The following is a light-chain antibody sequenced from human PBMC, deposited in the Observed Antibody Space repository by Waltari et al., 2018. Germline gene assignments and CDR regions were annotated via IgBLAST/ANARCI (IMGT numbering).Light chain of an antibody. CDR2: STD. Sequence: QSLLTQAPSASGTPGQRVTVSCSGSMSNVGGGGVDWYQQVPGEAPKLRIYSTDARPSGVPDRFSGSKSGTSASLAIRGLRSEDEGDYYCASWDSGLKAYVFGTGTKVTAL. V-gene: IGLV1-44*01. J-gene: IGLJ1*01. CDR1: MSNVGGGG. CDR3: ASWDSGLKAYV.